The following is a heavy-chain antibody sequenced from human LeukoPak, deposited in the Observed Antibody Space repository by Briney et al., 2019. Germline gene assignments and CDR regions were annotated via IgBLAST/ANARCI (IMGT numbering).Heavy chain of an antibody. V-gene: IGHV4-39*07. CDR3: ARGGLDYDPEGFDY. D-gene: IGHD3-22*01. CDR1: GGSISSSSYY. J-gene: IGHJ4*02. Sequence: SETLSLTCTVSGGSISSSSYYWGWIRQPPGKGLEWIGSIYYSGSTYYNPSLKSRATISVDTSKNQFSLKLSSVTAADTAVYYCARGGLDYDPEGFDYWGQGTLVTVSS. CDR2: IYYSGST.